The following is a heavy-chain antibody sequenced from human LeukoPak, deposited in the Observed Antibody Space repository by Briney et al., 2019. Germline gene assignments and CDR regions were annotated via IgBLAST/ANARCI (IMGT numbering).Heavy chain of an antibody. J-gene: IGHJ4*02. Sequence: QTGGSLRLSCAASGFTFSSYGMHWVRQAPGKGLEWVAVMSYDGSNKYYADSVKGRFTISRDNSKNTLYLQMNSLRAEDTAVYYCAKIVGATNFDYWGQGTLVTVSS. CDR3: AKIVGATNFDY. CDR1: GFTFSSYG. D-gene: IGHD1-26*01. V-gene: IGHV3-30*18. CDR2: MSYDGSNK.